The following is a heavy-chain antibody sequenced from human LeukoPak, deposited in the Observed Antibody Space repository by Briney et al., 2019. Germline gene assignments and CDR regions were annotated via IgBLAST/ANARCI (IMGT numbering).Heavy chain of an antibody. J-gene: IGHJ4*02. CDR2: INWNGGST. CDR1: GFTFDDYG. V-gene: IGHV3-20*04. Sequence: GRSLRLSCAASGFTFDDYGMSWVRQAPGKGLEWVSGINWNGGSTGYADSVKGRFTISRDNAKNSLYLQMNSLRAEDTALYYCAREGGYSYGNNFDYWGQGTLVTVSS. CDR3: AREGGYSYGNNFDY. D-gene: IGHD5-18*01.